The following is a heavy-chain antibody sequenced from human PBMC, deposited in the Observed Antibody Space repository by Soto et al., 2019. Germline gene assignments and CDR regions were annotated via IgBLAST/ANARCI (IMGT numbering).Heavy chain of an antibody. CDR3: AREANTIFGVVTPYYYYYYMDV. CDR1: GGSISSYY. J-gene: IGHJ6*03. Sequence: SETLSLTCTVSGGSISSYYWSWIRQPPGKGLEWIGYIYNSGSTNYNPSLESRVTISVDTSKNQFSLKLSSVTAADTAVYYCAREANTIFGVVTPYYYYYYMDVWGRGTTVTVSS. CDR2: IYNSGST. V-gene: IGHV4-59*01. D-gene: IGHD3-3*01.